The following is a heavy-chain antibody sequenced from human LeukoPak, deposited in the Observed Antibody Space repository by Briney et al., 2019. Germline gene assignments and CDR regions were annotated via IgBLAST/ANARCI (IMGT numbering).Heavy chain of an antibody. D-gene: IGHD3-10*01. Sequence: GASVKVSCKASGYTFTSYGISWVRQAPGQGLEWMGWISAYNGNTNYAQKLQGRVTMTTDTSTSTAYMELRSLRSDDTAVYYCARDLLWFGELLGSLGYWGQGTLVTVSS. CDR1: GYTFTSYG. CDR2: ISAYNGNT. V-gene: IGHV1-18*01. J-gene: IGHJ4*02. CDR3: ARDLLWFGELLGSLGY.